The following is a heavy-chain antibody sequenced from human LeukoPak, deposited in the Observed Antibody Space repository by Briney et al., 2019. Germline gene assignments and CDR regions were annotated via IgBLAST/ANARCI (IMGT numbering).Heavy chain of an antibody. Sequence: PSETLSLTCTVSGGSISSYYWSWIRQPPGKGLEWIGEINHSGSTNYNPSLKSRVTISVDTSKNQFSLKLSSVTAADTAVYYCAATGVGWGQGTLVTVSS. D-gene: IGHD4-11*01. J-gene: IGHJ4*02. CDR2: INHSGST. CDR1: GGSISSYY. CDR3: AATGVG. V-gene: IGHV4-34*01.